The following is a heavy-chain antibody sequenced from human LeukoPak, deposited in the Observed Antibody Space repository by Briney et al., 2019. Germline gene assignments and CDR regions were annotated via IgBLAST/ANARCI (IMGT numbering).Heavy chain of an antibody. CDR2: IGTAGDT. CDR3: ARGGRYYGSGSYYNPIDY. Sequence: GGSLRLSCAASGFTFSSYDMHWVRQATGKGLEWFSAIGTAGDTYYPGSVKGRFTISRENAKNSLYLQMNSLRAGDTAVYYCARGGRYYGSGSYYNPIDYWGQGTLVTVSS. CDR1: GFTFSSYD. J-gene: IGHJ4*02. V-gene: IGHV3-13*01. D-gene: IGHD3-10*01.